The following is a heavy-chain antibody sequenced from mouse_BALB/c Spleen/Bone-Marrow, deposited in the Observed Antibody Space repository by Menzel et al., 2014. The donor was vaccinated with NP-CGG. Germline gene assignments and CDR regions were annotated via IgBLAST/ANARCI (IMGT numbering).Heavy chain of an antibody. CDR1: GYTFTDYN. D-gene: IGHD2-14*01. CDR2: NYPYSGDT. Sequence: EVQLQQSGPELVKPGASVKISCKASGYTFTDYNMHWVKQSHGKSLEWIGYNYPYSGDTGYNQKFKSKATLTVDNSSSTAYMELRSLTSEDSAVYYCARRWDYRYWFAYWGQGTLVTVSA. V-gene: IGHV1S29*02. CDR3: ARRWDYRYWFAY. J-gene: IGHJ3*01.